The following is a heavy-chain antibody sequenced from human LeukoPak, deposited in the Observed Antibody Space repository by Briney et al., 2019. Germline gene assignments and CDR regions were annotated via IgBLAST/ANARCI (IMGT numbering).Heavy chain of an antibody. CDR3: AADIVVVPAVLFDY. J-gene: IGHJ4*02. CDR2: ISSSSSYI. D-gene: IGHD2-2*01. CDR1: GFTFSSYS. V-gene: IGHV3-21*01. Sequence: PGGSLRLSCAASGFTFSSYSMNWVRQAPGKGLEWVSSISSSSSYIYYADSVKGRFTISRDNAKNSLYLQMNSLRAEDTAVYYCAADIVVVPAVLFDYWGQGTLVTASS.